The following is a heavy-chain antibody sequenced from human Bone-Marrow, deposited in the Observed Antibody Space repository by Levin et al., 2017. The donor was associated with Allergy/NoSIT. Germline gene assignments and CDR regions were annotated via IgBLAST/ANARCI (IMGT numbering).Heavy chain of an antibody. D-gene: IGHD1-26*01. CDR2: INSDGSST. CDR3: ARFEVVGATGNDY. J-gene: IGHJ4*02. CDR1: GFTFSSYW. V-gene: IGHV3-74*01. Sequence: PGGSLRLSCAASGFTFSSYWMHWVRQAPGKGLVWVSRINSDGSSTSYADSVKGRFTISRDNAKNTLYLQMNSLRAEDTAVYYCARFEVVGATGNDYWGQGTLVTVSS.